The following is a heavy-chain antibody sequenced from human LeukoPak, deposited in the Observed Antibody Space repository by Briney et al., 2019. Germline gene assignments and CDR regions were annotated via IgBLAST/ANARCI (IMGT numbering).Heavy chain of an antibody. CDR1: GGSFNGYY. J-gene: IGHJ4*02. V-gene: IGHV4-34*01. CDR2: INHSGTT. CDR3: ARQEGDYVDY. Sequence: SETLSLTCAVHGGSFNGYYWSWIRQPPGKGLEWIGEINHSGTTNYNPSLKSRVAISVDTSKNQFSLRLNSETAADTAVYHCARQEGDYVDYWGQGTLVSVSS.